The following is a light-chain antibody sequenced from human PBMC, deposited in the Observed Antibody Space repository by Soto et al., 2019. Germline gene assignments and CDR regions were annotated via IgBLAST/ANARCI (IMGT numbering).Light chain of an antibody. CDR3: QQSHSTPLT. V-gene: IGKV1-39*01. CDR2: AAS. Sequence: DTQMTQSPSSLSASVGDRVTITCRASQSISTYLNWYQQKPGKPPKFLIYAASSLQSGVPSRFSGSGFGTDFTLTISSLQPEDVATYFCQQSHSTPLTFGGGTKVETK. CDR1: QSISTY. J-gene: IGKJ4*01.